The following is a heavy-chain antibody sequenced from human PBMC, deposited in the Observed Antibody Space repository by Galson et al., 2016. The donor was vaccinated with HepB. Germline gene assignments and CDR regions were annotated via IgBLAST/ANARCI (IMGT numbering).Heavy chain of an antibody. CDR3: VKDYCGGGSCFPTDS. Sequence: RLPCAASGFTLSSYGMHWVRQAPGKGLEWVAVISYDGSDKYYGNSVKGRFTISRDNSKNTLYLQMNSLRAEDTAVYYCVKDYCGGGSCFPTDSWGQGTLVTVSS. D-gene: IGHD2-15*01. V-gene: IGHV3-30*18. CDR2: ISYDGSDK. CDR1: GFTLSSYG. J-gene: IGHJ4*02.